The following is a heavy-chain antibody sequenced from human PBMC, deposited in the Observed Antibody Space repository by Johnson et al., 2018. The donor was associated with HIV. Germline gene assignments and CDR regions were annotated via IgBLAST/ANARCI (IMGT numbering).Heavy chain of an antibody. V-gene: IGHV3-30*18. D-gene: IGHD2-2*01. J-gene: IGHJ3*02. CDR1: GFTFSSYA. Sequence: QVQLVESGGGVVQPGRSLRLSCAASGFTFSSYAMHWVRQAPGKGLEWVAVISYDGSNKYYAESVKGRFTISRDNSKNTLSLQMNSLRVEDTAVYYCAKPVVPAGDDLDMYEFAFYIWGQGTMVTVSS. CDR2: ISYDGSNK. CDR3: AKPVVPAGDDLDMYEFAFYI.